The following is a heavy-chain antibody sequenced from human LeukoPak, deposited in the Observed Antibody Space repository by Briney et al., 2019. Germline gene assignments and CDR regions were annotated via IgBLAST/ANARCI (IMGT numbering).Heavy chain of an antibody. Sequence: ASVKVSCKASGYTFTSYGISWVRQAPGQGLEWMGWISAYNGNTNYAQKLQGRVTMTTDTSTGTAYMELRSLRSDDTAVYYCARDQAAGMGFFGFDYWGQGTLVTVSS. J-gene: IGHJ4*02. V-gene: IGHV1-18*01. D-gene: IGHD6-13*01. CDR1: GYTFTSYG. CDR2: ISAYNGNT. CDR3: ARDQAAGMGFFGFDY.